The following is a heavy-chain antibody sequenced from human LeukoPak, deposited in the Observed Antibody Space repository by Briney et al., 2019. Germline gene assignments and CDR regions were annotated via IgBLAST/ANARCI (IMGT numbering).Heavy chain of an antibody. CDR1: GYTFTGYY. Sequence: ASVKVSCKASGYTFTGYYMHWVRQAAGQGLEWMGWINPNSGGTNYAQKFQGRVTMTRDTSISTAYMELSRLRSDDTAVYYCARDLASSGSYYYWGQGTLVTVSS. V-gene: IGHV1-2*02. CDR2: INPNSGGT. D-gene: IGHD1-26*01. J-gene: IGHJ4*02. CDR3: ARDLASSGSYYY.